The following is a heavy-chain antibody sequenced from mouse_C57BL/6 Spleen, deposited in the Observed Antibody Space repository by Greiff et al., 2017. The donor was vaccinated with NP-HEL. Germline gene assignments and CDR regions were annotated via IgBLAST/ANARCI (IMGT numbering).Heavy chain of an antibody. V-gene: IGHV1-63*01. CDR2: IYPGGGYT. CDR1: GYTFTNYW. J-gene: IGHJ2*01. Sequence: QVQLQQSGAELVRPGTSVKMSCKASGYTFTNYWIGWAKQRPGHGLEWIGDIYPGGGYTNYNEKFKGKATLTADKSSSTAYMQFSSLTSEDSAIYYCARWGGYYFDYWGQGTTLTVSS. CDR3: ARWGGYYFDY.